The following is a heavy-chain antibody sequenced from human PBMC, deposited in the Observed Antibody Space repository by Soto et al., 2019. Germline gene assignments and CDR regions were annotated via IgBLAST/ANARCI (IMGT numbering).Heavy chain of an antibody. Sequence: EVQLLESGGGLVQPGRSLRLSCAASGFTFSNYAMSWVRQAPGQGLDLVSAISGSGGTTYYADSVKGRFTISRDNPKNTLFLQMNSLRAEDAAVYYCAKFFVETGSNSGWPWSFHYWGQGTLVTVSS. D-gene: IGHD6-25*01. CDR3: AKFFVETGSNSGWPWSFHY. CDR1: GFTFSNYA. CDR2: ISGSGGTT. V-gene: IGHV3-23*01. J-gene: IGHJ4*02.